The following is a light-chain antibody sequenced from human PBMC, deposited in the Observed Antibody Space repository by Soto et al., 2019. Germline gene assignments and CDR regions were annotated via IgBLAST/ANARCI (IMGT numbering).Light chain of an antibody. CDR1: QGVSTY. J-gene: IGKJ1*01. CDR2: GAS. V-gene: IGKV1-9*01. CDR3: QQLITYPQT. Sequence: DIQLTQSPSFLSASVGDRVTMTCRASQGVSTYLAWYQQKPGEAPKLLIYGASTLQSGVPSRFSGSGSGTAFALAISSLQPEDFATYYCQQLITYPQTFGQGTKVEIK.